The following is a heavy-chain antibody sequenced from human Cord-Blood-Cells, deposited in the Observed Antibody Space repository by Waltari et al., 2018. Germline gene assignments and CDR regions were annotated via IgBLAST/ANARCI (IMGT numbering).Heavy chain of an antibody. V-gene: IGHV3-73*02. CDR3: TRLYGDYDY. Sequence: EVQLVESGGGLVQPGGCLNLSCAASGCTFSGSAMHWVRQAYGEGLRWVGRIRSKGNSYATAYAASVKGRFTISRDDSKHTAYLQMNGLKTEDTAVYYCTRLYGDYDYWGQGTLVTVSS. D-gene: IGHD4-17*01. CDR1: GCTFSGSA. CDR2: IRSKGNSYAT. J-gene: IGHJ4*02.